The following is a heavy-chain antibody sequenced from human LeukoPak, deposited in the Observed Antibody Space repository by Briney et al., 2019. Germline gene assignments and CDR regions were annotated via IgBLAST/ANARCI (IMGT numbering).Heavy chain of an antibody. J-gene: IGHJ4*02. CDR1: GYSFTSYW. CDR3: ARSLVTIFDY. V-gene: IGHV5-51*01. D-gene: IGHD6-6*01. Sequence: GESLKISCKGSGYSFTSYWIGWVRQMSGKDLEWVGIIYPGDSETRYSPSIQGQVTISADKSISTAYLQWSSLKASDTAIYYCARSLVTIFDYWGQGTLVTVSS. CDR2: IYPGDSET.